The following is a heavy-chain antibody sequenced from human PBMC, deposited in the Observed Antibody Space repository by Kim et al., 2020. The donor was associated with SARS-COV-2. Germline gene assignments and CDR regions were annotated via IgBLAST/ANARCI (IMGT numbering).Heavy chain of an antibody. CDR3: ARARSGDYFDY. J-gene: IGHJ4*02. Sequence: TNAHPSLKSRVTRSVDTSKHQFSLRLSSVTAADTAVYYCARARSGDYFDYWGQGTLVTVSS. D-gene: IGHD1-26*01. V-gene: IGHV4-34*01. CDR2: T.